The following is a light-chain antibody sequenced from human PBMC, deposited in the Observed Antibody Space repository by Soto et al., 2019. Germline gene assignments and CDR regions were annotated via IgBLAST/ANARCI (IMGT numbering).Light chain of an antibody. CDR1: SSNIGAGYD. V-gene: IGLV1-40*01. Sequence: QSVLTQPPSVSGAPGQRVTISCTGSSSNIGAGYDVHWYQQLPGTAPKLLIYGNSNRPSGVPDRFSGSKSGTSASLAITGRQAEDEADYYCQSYDSSLSGPVFGGGTQLTV. J-gene: IGLJ3*02. CDR3: QSYDSSLSGPV. CDR2: GNS.